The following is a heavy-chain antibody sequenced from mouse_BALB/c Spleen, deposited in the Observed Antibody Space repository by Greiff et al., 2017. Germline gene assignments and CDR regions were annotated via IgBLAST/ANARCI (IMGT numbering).Heavy chain of an antibody. Sequence: DVKLVESGGDLVKPGGSLKLSCAASGFTFSSYGMSWVRQTPDKRLEWVATISSGGSYTYYPDSVKGRFTISRDNAKNTLYLQMSSLKSEDTAMYYCARHEEDYDYVRDYWGQGTSVTVSS. D-gene: IGHD2-4*01. CDR1: GFTFSSYG. J-gene: IGHJ4*01. CDR3: ARHEEDYDYVRDY. V-gene: IGHV5-6*02. CDR2: ISSGGSYT.